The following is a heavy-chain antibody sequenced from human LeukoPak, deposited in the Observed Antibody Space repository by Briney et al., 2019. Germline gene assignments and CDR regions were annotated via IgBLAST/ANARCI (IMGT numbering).Heavy chain of an antibody. J-gene: IGHJ4*02. V-gene: IGHV3-74*01. CDR2: INTDGSVT. CDR1: GFTFSRFW. Sequence: GGSLRLSCAASGFTFSRFWMHWVRQAPGKGLVWVSIINTDGSVTRYADSVKGRFTISRDNAKNTLYLQMNSLRAEDTAIYYCARDTERASDYWGQGTLVTVSS. CDR3: ARDTERASDY.